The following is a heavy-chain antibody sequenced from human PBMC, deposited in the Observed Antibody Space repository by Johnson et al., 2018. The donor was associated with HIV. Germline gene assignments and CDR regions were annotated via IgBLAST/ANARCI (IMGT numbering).Heavy chain of an antibody. CDR1: GFTFSNAW. V-gene: IGHV3-30*18. D-gene: IGHD3/OR15-3a*01. J-gene: IGHJ3*01. Sequence: QVQLVESGGGLVKPGGSLRLSCAVSGFTFSNAWMRWVRQAPGKGLEWVAVISYDGSNKFYADSLKGRFTVSRDNSNNTLYLHMNSLRPDDTGVYYCAKDKFMFLDNPVDAFDVWGQGTMVTFSS. CDR3: AKDKFMFLDNPVDAFDV. CDR2: ISYDGSNK.